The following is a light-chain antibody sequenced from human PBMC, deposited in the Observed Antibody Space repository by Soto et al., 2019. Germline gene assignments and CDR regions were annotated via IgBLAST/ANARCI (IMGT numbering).Light chain of an antibody. Sequence: EIVLTQSPGTLSLSPGKRATLSCRASQSVSSTYLIWYQQKPGQAPRLLIYGASSRATGVPDRFSGGGSGPDFTLTISSLEREDFTVYYCQHLVKSLTWTFGQGNKVEIK. CDR3: QHLVKSLTWT. CDR2: GAS. J-gene: IGKJ1*01. CDR1: QSVSSTY. V-gene: IGKV3-20*01.